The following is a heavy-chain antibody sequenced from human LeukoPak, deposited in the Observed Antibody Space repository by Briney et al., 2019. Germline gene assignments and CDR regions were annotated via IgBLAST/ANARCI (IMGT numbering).Heavy chain of an antibody. V-gene: IGHV4-34*01. CDR1: GGSFSGYY. Sequence: SETLSLTCAVYGGSFSGYYWSWIRQPPGKGLEWIGEINHSGRTNYNPSLKSRVTISVDTSKNQFSLKLSSVTDADTAVYYCAGPLGYYDSSGYGLWGQGTLVTVTS. D-gene: IGHD3-22*01. CDR3: AGPLGYYDSSGYGL. J-gene: IGHJ4*02. CDR2: INHSGRT.